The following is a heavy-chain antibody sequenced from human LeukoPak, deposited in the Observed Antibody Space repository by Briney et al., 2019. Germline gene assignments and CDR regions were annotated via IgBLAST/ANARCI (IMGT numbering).Heavy chain of an antibody. CDR1: GYTFTSYD. CDR2: MNPNSGNT. V-gene: IGHV1-8*03. Sequence: ASVKVSCKASGYTFTSYDINWVRQATGQGLEWMGWMNPNSGNTGYAQKFQGRDTITRNTSISTAYMELSSLRSEDTAVYYCARGRPQWALHRWFAPWGQGTLVTVSS. D-gene: IGHD1-26*01. CDR3: ARGRPQWALHRWFAP. J-gene: IGHJ5*02.